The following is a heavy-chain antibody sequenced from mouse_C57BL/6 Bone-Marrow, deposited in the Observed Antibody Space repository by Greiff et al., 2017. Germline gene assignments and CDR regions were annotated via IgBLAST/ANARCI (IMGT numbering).Heavy chain of an antibody. CDR3: ARSYYGYDGAWFAY. J-gene: IGHJ3*01. D-gene: IGHD2-9*01. V-gene: IGHV1-64*01. CDR2: IHPNSGST. CDR1: GYTFTSYW. Sequence: QVQLQQPGAELVKPGASVKLSCKASGYTFTSYWMHWVKQRPGQGLEWIGMIHPNSGSTNYNEKFKSKATLTVDKSSITAYMQLSSLTSEDTAVYYCARSYYGYDGAWFAYWGQGTLVTVSA.